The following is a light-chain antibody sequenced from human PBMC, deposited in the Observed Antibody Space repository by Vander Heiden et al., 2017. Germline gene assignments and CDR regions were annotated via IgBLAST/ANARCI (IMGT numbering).Light chain of an antibody. CDR3: QQGYRTPLLT. CDR2: WTS. Sequence: LMTQSPDPRVAFLGERATINCKSSQSVLYSSNNKNYLAWYQQKPGQPPKLLIYWTSTRDVGVPDRFSGSGSGTDFTLTISSLEAEDVAIYYCQQGYRTPLLTFSGGTKVEIK. CDR1: QSVLYSSNNKNY. J-gene: IGKJ4*01. V-gene: IGKV4-1*01.